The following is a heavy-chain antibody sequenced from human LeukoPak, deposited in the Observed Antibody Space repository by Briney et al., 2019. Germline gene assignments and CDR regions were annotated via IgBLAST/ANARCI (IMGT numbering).Heavy chain of an antibody. CDR1: GFTFSSYA. D-gene: IGHD3-10*01. Sequence: PGRSLRLSCAASGFTFSSYAMHWVRQAPGKGLEWVAVISYDGSNKYYADSVKGRFTISRDNPKNTLYLQMNSLRAEDTAVYYCARVTPTLWFGEFDYWGQGTLVTVSS. V-gene: IGHV3-30-3*01. CDR2: ISYDGSNK. J-gene: IGHJ4*02. CDR3: ARVTPTLWFGEFDY.